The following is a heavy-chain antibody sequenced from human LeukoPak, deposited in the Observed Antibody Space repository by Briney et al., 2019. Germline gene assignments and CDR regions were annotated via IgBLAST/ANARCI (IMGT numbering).Heavy chain of an antibody. CDR3: TRDHITSWQIDF. CDR2: VRPGDGPT. CDR1: GFTFYKYP. D-gene: IGHD2-2*01. J-gene: IGHJ4*02. Sequence: GGSLRLSCAASGFTFYKYPMNWVRQAPGKGLEWVSHVRPGDGPTTYAESVKGRFTISGDNSKNTVSLQMNSLRVEDTAVYYCTRDHITSWQIDFWGQGTMVTVSS. V-gene: IGHV3-23*01.